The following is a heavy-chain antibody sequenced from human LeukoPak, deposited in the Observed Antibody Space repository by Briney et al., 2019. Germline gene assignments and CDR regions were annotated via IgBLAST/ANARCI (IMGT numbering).Heavy chain of an antibody. D-gene: IGHD5-18*01. J-gene: IGHJ4*02. CDR1: GDSISSGSYY. Sequence: PSETLSLTCTVSGDSISSGSYYWGWIRQSPGKDLEWIGSIYYSGNTYYNPSLKSRVTISVDTSKNQFSLKLSSVTAADTAVYYCARHREWLPSPLDYWGQGTLVTVSS. CDR2: IYYSGNT. CDR3: ARHREWLPSPLDY. V-gene: IGHV4-39*01.